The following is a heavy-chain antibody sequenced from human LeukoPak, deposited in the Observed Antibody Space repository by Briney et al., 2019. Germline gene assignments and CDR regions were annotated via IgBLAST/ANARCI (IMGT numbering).Heavy chain of an antibody. J-gene: IGHJ4*02. Sequence: PSETLSLTCTVSGGSISSYYWSWIRQPPGKGLEWIGYIYYSGSTNYNPSLKSRVTISVDTSKNQFSLKLSSVTAADTAVYYCARVGDYYYDSSGYFGYYFDYWGQGTLVTVSS. CDR3: ARVGDYYYDSSGYFGYYFDY. CDR2: IYYSGST. V-gene: IGHV4-59*08. CDR1: GGSISSYY. D-gene: IGHD3-22*01.